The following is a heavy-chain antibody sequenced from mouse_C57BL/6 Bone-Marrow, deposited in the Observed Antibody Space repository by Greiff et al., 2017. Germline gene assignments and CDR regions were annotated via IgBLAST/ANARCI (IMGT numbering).Heavy chain of an antibody. V-gene: IGHV5-4*03. Sequence: MLVESGGGLVKPGGSLKLSCAASGFTFSSYAMSWVRQTPEKRLEWVATISDGGSYTYYPDNVKGRFTISRDNAKNNLYLQMSHLKSEDTAMYYCARDRGYYYGSRNWYFDVWGTGTTVTVSS. CDR3: ARDRGYYYGSRNWYFDV. CDR2: ISDGGSYT. CDR1: GFTFSSYA. J-gene: IGHJ1*03. D-gene: IGHD1-1*01.